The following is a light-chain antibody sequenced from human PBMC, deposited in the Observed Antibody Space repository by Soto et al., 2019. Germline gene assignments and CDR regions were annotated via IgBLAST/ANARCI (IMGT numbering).Light chain of an antibody. CDR2: DVS. CDR1: SSDVGGYNY. J-gene: IGLJ3*02. CDR3: CSYAGRV. V-gene: IGLV2-11*01. Sequence: QSALTQPRSVSGSPGQSVTISCTGTSSDVGGYNYVSWYQHHPGKAPKLMIYDVSKRPSGVPDRFSGSKSGNTASLTISGLQGEDAADYYCCSYAGRVFGGGTKLTVL.